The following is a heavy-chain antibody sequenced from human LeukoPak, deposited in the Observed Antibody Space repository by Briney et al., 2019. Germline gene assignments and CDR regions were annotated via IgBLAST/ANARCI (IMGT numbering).Heavy chain of an antibody. CDR3: ARAQMGTPTDC. J-gene: IGHJ4*02. CDR1: GFTLSDYA. V-gene: IGHV3-74*01. D-gene: IGHD1-14*01. Sequence: GSLRLSCAASGFTLSDYAMYWVRQAPGKGLVWVSRFTADGSSTIYADSVMGRFTVSRDIAKNTLYLQMHSLRAEDTAVYYCARAQMGTPTDCWGQGTLVTVSS. CDR2: FTADGSST.